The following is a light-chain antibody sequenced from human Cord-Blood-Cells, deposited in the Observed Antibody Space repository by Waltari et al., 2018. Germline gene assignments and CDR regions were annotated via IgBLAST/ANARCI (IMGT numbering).Light chain of an antibody. CDR3: SSYTSSSTV. V-gene: IGLV2-14*01. J-gene: IGLJ2*01. Sequence: QSALTQPASVSGSPGQSITISCTGTSSDVGGYNYVSWYQQHPGKAPKLMIYDVSNRSSGVSNRFSGSKSGNTASLTISALQAEDEADYYCSSYTSSSTVFGGGTKLTVL. CDR2: DVS. CDR1: SSDVGGYNY.